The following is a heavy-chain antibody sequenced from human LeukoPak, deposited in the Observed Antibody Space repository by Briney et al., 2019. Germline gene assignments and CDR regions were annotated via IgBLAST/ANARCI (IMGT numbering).Heavy chain of an antibody. CDR3: AKGYSHPDY. CDR1: GGSISTYY. J-gene: IGHJ4*02. Sequence: PSETLSLTCTVSGGSISTYYWSWIRQPPGKGLEWIGYIYNSGSTNYNPSLKSRVTISVDTSKNLFSLNLRSVTAADTAVYYCAKGYSHPDYWGRGTLVTVSS. D-gene: IGHD5-18*01. CDR2: IYNSGST. V-gene: IGHV4-59*01.